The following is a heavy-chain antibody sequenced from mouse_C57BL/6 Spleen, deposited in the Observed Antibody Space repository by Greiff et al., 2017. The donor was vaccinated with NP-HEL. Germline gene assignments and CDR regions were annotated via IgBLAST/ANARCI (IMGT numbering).Heavy chain of an antibody. CDR1: GFTFSDYY. Sequence: EVQLVESEGGLVQPGSSMKLSCTASGFTFSDYYMAWVRQVPEKGLEWVANINYDGSSTYYLDSLTRRFIISRDNAKNILYLQMSSLKAEDTATYYCAKWGTTVDWYFDVWGTGTTVTVSS. CDR2: INYDGSST. CDR3: AKWGTTVDWYFDV. V-gene: IGHV5-16*01. D-gene: IGHD1-1*01. J-gene: IGHJ1*03.